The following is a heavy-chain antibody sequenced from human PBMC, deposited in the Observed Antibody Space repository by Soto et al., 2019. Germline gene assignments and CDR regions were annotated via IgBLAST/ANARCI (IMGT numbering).Heavy chain of an antibody. D-gene: IGHD3-22*01. J-gene: IGHJ3*02. V-gene: IGHV4-31*03. CDR1: EGSIGSVAYY. Sequence: TVSEGSIGSVAYYWCGFRQYTEKGLEWIGYIYYSGSTYYNPSLKSRVTISVHTSKNQFSLKLSSVTAADTAVYYCARPRRGYSYFYHHSRAYSNVVPFDTLCQG. CDR2: IYYSGST. CDR3: ARPRRGYSYFYHHSRAYSNVVPFDT.